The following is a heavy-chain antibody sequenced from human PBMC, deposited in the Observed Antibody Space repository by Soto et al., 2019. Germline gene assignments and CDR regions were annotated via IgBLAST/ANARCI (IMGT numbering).Heavy chain of an antibody. J-gene: IGHJ4*02. V-gene: IGHV4-39*01. CDR1: GGSFSTYY. Sequence: SETLSLTCAVYGGSFSTYYWGWIRQPPGRGLEWIGSFYYSGNTYYNTSLTSRVTISVDTSKNQFSLELSSVTAADTAVYFCARGPYSYDSSGYYYFHYFDYWGQGTLVTVSS. CDR2: FYYSGNT. CDR3: ARGPYSYDSSGYYYFHYFDY. D-gene: IGHD3-22*01.